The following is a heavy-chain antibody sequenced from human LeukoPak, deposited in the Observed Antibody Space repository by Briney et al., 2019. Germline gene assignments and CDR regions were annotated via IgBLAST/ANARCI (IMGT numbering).Heavy chain of an antibody. D-gene: IGHD3-16*01. CDR1: GGSISSGDYY. V-gene: IGHV4-30-4*08. CDR2: IYYSGTT. Sequence: ASQTLSLTCTVSGGSISSGDYYWSWIRQPPGKGLEWIGYIYYSGTTYYNPSLKSRVTISVDTSKNQFSLKLSSVTAADTAVYYCARYEDYYYNMDVWGKGTTVTVSS. J-gene: IGHJ6*03. CDR3: ARYEDYYYNMDV.